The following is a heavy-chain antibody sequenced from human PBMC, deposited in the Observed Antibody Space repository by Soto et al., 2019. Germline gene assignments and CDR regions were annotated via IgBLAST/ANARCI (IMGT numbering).Heavy chain of an antibody. J-gene: IGHJ3*02. Sequence: SETLSLTCALYGSSLGAFNWTWIRQPPGKGLEWIGELIHGGNTSYNPSLKSRVTFSLDTSKKQFSLHLMSVTAADTAVYYCARSPLSYDYVRQTWREVGDSFDIWGRGTLVTVSS. CDR1: GSSLGAFN. V-gene: IGHV4-34*12. D-gene: IGHD3-16*01. CDR2: LIHGGNT. CDR3: ARSPLSYDYVRQTWREVGDSFDI.